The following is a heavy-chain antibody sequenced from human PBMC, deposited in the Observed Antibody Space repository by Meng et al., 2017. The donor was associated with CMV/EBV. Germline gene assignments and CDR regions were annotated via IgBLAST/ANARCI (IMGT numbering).Heavy chain of an antibody. V-gene: IGHV1-69*12. Sequence: QVRLVEAGAEVKKPGSSVKVSCKGSGGTFSSYAISWVRQAPGQGLEWMGGIIPIFGTANYAQKFQGRVTITADESTSTAYMELSSLRSEDTAVYYCARRGSYYGSGSYYNWFDPWGQGTLVTVAS. J-gene: IGHJ5*02. CDR3: ARRGSYYGSGSYYNWFDP. D-gene: IGHD3-10*01. CDR1: GGTFSSYA. CDR2: IIPIFGTA.